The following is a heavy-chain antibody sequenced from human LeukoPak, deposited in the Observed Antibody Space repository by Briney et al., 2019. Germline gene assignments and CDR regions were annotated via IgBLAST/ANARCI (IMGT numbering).Heavy chain of an antibody. CDR3: ARGSTYDFWSGDALDV. D-gene: IGHD3-3*01. CDR1: GFTFSSYA. CDR2: ISGSAEKT. J-gene: IGHJ3*01. V-gene: IGHV3-23*01. Sequence: GGSLRLSCAASGFTFSSYAMTWVRQAPGKGLEWVSSISGSAEKTYYADSVKGRFTISRGSSQKILNLQMNNLRVEDTAIYYCARGSTYDFWSGDALDVWGQGTMVTVAS.